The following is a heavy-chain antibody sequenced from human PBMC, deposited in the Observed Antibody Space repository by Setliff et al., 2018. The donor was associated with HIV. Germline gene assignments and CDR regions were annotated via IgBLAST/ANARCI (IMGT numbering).Heavy chain of an antibody. CDR3: ARVKSIKTTLVRLWPRFDL. J-gene: IGHJ5*02. Sequence: SETLSLTCAVYTESLTRYDWAWIRQSPEKGLEWIGEIDDSGSIIYNPSLQSRVTMSVGTSKNQFSLKVRPLTAADTGLYYCARVKSIKTTLVRLWPRFDLWGQGTQVTVSS. V-gene: IGHV4-34*01. CDR1: TESLTRYD. D-gene: IGHD3-10*01. CDR2: IDDSGSI.